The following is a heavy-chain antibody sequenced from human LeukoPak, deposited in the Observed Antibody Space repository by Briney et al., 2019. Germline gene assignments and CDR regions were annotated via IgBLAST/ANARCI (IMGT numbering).Heavy chain of an antibody. D-gene: IGHD6-13*01. CDR1: GFTFSSYA. J-gene: IGHJ4*02. Sequence: PGGSLRLSCAASGFTFSSYAMHWVRQAPGKGLEWVAVISYDGSNKYYADSVKGRFTISRDNSKNTLYLQMNNLRAEDTAVYYFAIDIVATINQDYSSSWYPYYFDYWGQGTLVTVSS. CDR3: AIDIVATINQDYSSSWYPYYFDY. CDR2: ISYDGSNK. V-gene: IGHV3-30-3*01.